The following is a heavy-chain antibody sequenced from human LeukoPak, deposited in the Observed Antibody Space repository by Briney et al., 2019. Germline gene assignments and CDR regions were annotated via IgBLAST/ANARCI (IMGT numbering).Heavy chain of an antibody. Sequence: PSETPSLTCAVYGGSFSAHYWNWIRQSPGKGLECIGEINHNGRTNYNPSLEGRVTMSVDTSKNQFSLKLHSVTAADTALYYCGGPKFDYGFRAPFEKWGPGTPVTVSS. V-gene: IGHV4-34*01. CDR1: GGSFSAHY. J-gene: IGHJ4*02. CDR2: INHNGRT. D-gene: IGHD4/OR15-4a*01. CDR3: GGPKFDYGFRAPFEK.